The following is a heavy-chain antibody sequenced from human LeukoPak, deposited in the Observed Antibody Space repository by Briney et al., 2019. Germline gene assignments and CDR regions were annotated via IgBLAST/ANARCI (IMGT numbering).Heavy chain of an antibody. CDR1: GYTFTGYY. Sequence: ASVKVSCKASGYTFTGYYMHWVRQAPGQGLEWMGWINPNSGGTNYAQKFQGRVTMTRDTSISTAYMELSRLRSDDTAVYYCARDLKHYTYYYGSGSYYPLDYWGQGTLVTVSS. D-gene: IGHD3-10*01. V-gene: IGHV1-2*02. J-gene: IGHJ4*02. CDR2: INPNSGGT. CDR3: ARDLKHYTYYYGSGSYYPLDY.